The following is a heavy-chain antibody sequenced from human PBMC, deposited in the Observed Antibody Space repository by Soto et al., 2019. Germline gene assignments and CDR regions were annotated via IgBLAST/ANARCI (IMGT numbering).Heavy chain of an antibody. D-gene: IGHD4-17*01. Sequence: QAGGSLRLSCAASGFTFSSYAMHWVRQAPGKGLEWVAVISYDGSNKYYADSVKGRFTISRDNSKNTLYLQMNSLRAEDTAVYYCARAVMTTVTTSPFWYWGQVTLVPVFS. J-gene: IGHJ4*02. CDR3: ARAVMTTVTTSPFWY. CDR1: GFTFSSYA. CDR2: ISYDGSNK. V-gene: IGHV3-30-3*01.